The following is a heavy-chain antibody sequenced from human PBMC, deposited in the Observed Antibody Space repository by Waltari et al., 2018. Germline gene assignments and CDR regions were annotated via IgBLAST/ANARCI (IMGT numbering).Heavy chain of an antibody. CDR1: GGSISSGPYY. V-gene: IGHV4-31*03. CDR3: ARGDLVVPTRIDQ. J-gene: IGHJ4*02. Sequence: QVQLQESGPGLVQPSQTLSLTCTVSGGSISSGPYYWNWIRQHPGKGLQWIGYIYYSGSTHYNPSLRSRLSISIDTSKNQFSLKMTSVTAADTAVYYCARGDLVVPTRIDQWGQGSLVTVSS. CDR2: IYYSGST. D-gene: IGHD2-15*01.